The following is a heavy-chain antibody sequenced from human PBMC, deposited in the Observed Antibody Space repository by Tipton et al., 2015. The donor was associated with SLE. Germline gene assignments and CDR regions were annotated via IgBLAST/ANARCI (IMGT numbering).Heavy chain of an antibody. Sequence: TLSLTCTVSGGSISSYYWSWIRQPPGKGLEWIGYIYYSGSTNYNPSLKSRVTMSVDTSKRLFSLKLSSVTAADTAVYYCARDPSIGFDPWGQGTLVTVSS. CDR2: IYYSGST. J-gene: IGHJ5*02. V-gene: IGHV4-59*12. CDR3: ARDPSIGFDP. CDR1: GGSISSYY.